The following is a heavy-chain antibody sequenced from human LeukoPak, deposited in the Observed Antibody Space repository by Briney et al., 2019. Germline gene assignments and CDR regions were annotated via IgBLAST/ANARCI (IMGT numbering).Heavy chain of an antibody. V-gene: IGHV1-18*01. J-gene: IGHJ4*02. CDR3: ARAYYDSSAFDY. Sequence: APVKVSCKASGYTFINYGISWVRQAPGQGLEWMGWISTYNGNTNYAQKLQGRVTMTTDTSTSTAYMELRSLRSDDTAVYYCARAYYDSSAFDYWGQGTLVTVSS. D-gene: IGHD3-22*01. CDR2: ISTYNGNT. CDR1: GYTFINYG.